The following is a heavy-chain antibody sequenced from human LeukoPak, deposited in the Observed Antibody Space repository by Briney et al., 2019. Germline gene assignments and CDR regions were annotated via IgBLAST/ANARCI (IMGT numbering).Heavy chain of an antibody. CDR1: GYSISSGYY. CDR3: ARLALNPGIAAADYFDY. CDR2: IYHSGST. J-gene: IGHJ4*02. D-gene: IGHD6-13*01. V-gene: IGHV4-38-2*02. Sequence: SETLSLTCTVSGYSISSGYYWGWIRQPPGKGLEWIGSIYHSGSTYYNPSLKSRVTISVDTSKNQFSLKLSSVTAADTAVYYCARLALNPGIAAADYFDYWGQGTLVTVSS.